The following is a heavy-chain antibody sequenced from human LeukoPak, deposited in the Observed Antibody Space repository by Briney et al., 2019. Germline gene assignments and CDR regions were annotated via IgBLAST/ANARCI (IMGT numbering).Heavy chain of an antibody. V-gene: IGHV4-30-2*01. CDR3: AGGAYGGSTGTYSWYFDL. Sequence: SQTLSLTCAVSGGSVSSGCYAWGWIRQPPGKGLEWVGYSYDSGSTYYNPTLKSRVTIAVDRSKNQFPLKLSTVTAADTAVYYCAGGAYGGSTGTYSWYFDLWGRGTLVTVSS. J-gene: IGHJ2*01. D-gene: IGHD4-23*01. CDR2: SYDSGST. CDR1: GGSVSSGCYA.